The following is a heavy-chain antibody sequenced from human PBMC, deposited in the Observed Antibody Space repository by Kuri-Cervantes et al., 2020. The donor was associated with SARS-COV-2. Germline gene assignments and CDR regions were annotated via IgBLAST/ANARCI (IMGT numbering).Heavy chain of an antibody. Sequence: GSLRLSCTVSGYSISSGYYWGWIRQPPGKGLEWIGSIYHSGSTYYNPSLKSRVTISVDTSKNQFPLKLSSVTAADTAVYYCARQGGYSSSSLDYWGQGTLVTVSS. D-gene: IGHD6-6*01. CDR3: ARQGGYSSSSLDY. V-gene: IGHV4-38-2*02. CDR1: GYSISSGYY. J-gene: IGHJ4*02. CDR2: IYHSGST.